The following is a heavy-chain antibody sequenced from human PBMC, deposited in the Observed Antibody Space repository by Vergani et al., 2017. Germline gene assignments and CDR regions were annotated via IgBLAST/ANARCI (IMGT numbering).Heavy chain of an antibody. V-gene: IGHV4-4*07. CDR1: GGSISSYY. D-gene: IGHD4-11*01. CDR3: ARDTVATQYFDYCYMDV. Sequence: QVQLQESGPGLVKPSETLSLTCTVSGGSISSYYWRWIRQPAGKGLEWIGRIYTSGSTNYNPSLKSRVTMSLDTSKNQFSLKLSLVTAADTAVYYCARDTVATQYFDYCYMDVSGKARTVTVS. J-gene: IGHJ6*03. CDR2: IYTSGST.